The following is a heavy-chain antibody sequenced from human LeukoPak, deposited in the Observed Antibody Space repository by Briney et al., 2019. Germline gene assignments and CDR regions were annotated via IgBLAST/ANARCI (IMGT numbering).Heavy chain of an antibody. V-gene: IGHV3-53*01. D-gene: IGHD6-19*01. CDR3: AKGPLIEVAGTTWDY. CDR2: IYGGGRT. Sequence: GGSLRLSCAASGFTVSSNYMSWVRQAPGRGLEWVSVIYGGGRTYYADAVKGRFTISRDNSKNTLYLQMNSLRAEDTAVYYCAKGPLIEVAGTTWDYWGQGTLVTVSS. J-gene: IGHJ4*02. CDR1: GFTVSSNY.